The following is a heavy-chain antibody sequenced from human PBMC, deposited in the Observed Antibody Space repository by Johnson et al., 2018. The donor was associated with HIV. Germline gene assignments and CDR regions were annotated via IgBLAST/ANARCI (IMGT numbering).Heavy chain of an antibody. CDR2: MRSDGSNK. V-gene: IGHV3-30*02. D-gene: IGHD1-26*01. J-gene: IGHJ3*02. CDR1: GLTFSIYG. CDR3: AIEWELLNYAFDI. Sequence: QVQLVESGGGLIQSGGSLRLSCAASGLTFSIYGMHCVRQAPGKGLEWVAFMRSDGSNKYYADSVKGRFTISRDNSKNTLYLQMNSLRAEDTAVYYCAIEWELLNYAFDIWGQGTMVTVSS.